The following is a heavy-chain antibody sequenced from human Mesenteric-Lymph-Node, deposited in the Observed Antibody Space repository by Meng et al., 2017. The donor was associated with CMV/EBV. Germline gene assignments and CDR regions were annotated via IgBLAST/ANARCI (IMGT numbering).Heavy chain of an antibody. CDR2: IYWSNDN. CDR3: AHKRPPAGIPPLWFDP. Sequence: VSWGWNPRAREEALEWLELIYWSNDNNYNTSLENRLTITEDTSKNQVVLTMTTMDPVDTATYYCAHKRPPAGIPPLWFDPWGQGTLVTVSS. J-gene: IGHJ5*02. V-gene: IGHV2-5*01. CDR1: VS.